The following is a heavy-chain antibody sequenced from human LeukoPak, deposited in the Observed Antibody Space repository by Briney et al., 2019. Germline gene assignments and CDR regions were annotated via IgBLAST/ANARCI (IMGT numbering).Heavy chain of an antibody. D-gene: IGHD4-23*01. V-gene: IGHV1-2*02. Sequence: ASVKVSCKSSGYTFTGYHLHWVRQAPGQGLEWMGWINCNSGGTNYAQKFQGRVTMTRDTSIRTVYMELSSLGSDDTAVFYCARVVDYGGNSGLSALAFDIWGQGTIVTVSS. CDR3: ARVVDYGGNSGLSALAFDI. J-gene: IGHJ3*02. CDR1: GYTFTGYH. CDR2: INCNSGGT.